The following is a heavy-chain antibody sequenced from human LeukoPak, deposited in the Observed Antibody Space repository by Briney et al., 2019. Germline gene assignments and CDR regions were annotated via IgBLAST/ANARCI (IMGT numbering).Heavy chain of an antibody. V-gene: IGHV3-33*08. CDR2: IWYDGSNK. Sequence: PGGSLRLSCSASGFTFSSYGMHWVRQAPGKGLGWVAVIWYDGSNKYYADSVKGRFTISRDNSKNTLYLQMNSLRAEDTAVYYCAREAGYGGFDYWGQGTLVTVSS. J-gene: IGHJ4*02. CDR1: GFTFSSYG. CDR3: AREAGYGGFDY. D-gene: IGHD5-18*01.